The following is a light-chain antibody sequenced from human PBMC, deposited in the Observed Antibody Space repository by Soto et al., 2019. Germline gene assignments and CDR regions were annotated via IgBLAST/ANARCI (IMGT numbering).Light chain of an antibody. J-gene: IGKJ1*01. CDR1: QYVGTR. CDR3: QQYGSSPQT. Sequence: IVLTHSPHPLSSAPGETATLSCRASQYVGTRLAWYQHKPGQAPRLLIYGASSRATGIPDRFSGSGSGTDFTLTISRLEPEDFAVYYCQQYGSSPQTFGQGTKVDIK. V-gene: IGKV3-20*01. CDR2: GAS.